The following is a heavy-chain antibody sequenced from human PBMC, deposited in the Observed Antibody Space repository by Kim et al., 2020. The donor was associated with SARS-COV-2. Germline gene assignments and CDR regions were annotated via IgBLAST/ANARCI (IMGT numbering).Heavy chain of an antibody. V-gene: IGHV1-18*01. Sequence: ASVKVSCKASGYTFTSYGISWVRQAPGQGLEWMGWISAYNGNTNYAQKLQGRVTMTTDTSTSTAYMELRSLRSDDTAVYYCARGMHDYGDFYYYYGMDVWGQGTTVTVSS. CDR1: GYTFTSYG. D-gene: IGHD4-17*01. J-gene: IGHJ6*02. CDR3: ARGMHDYGDFYYYYGMDV. CDR2: ISAYNGNT.